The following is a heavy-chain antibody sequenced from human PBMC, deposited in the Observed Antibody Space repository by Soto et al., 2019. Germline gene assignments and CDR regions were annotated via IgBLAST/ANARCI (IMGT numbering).Heavy chain of an antibody. CDR2: ISAYNGNT. V-gene: IGHV1-18*01. D-gene: IGHD3-10*01. CDR3: ARDASPKLLWFGELFAY. Sequence: ASVKVSCKASGYTFTSYGISWVRQAPGQGLEWMGWISAYNGNTNYAQKLQGRATMTTDTSTSTAYMELRSLRSDDTAVYYCARDASPKLLWFGELFAYWGQGTLVTVSS. CDR1: GYTFTSYG. J-gene: IGHJ4*02.